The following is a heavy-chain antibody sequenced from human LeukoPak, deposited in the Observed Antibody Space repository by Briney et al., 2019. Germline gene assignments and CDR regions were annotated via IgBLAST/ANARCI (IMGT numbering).Heavy chain of an antibody. CDR2: INPNSGAT. CDR3: AREGRGWAFDI. V-gene: IGHV1-2*02. J-gene: IGHJ3*02. Sequence: ASVKVSCKASGYTFTGYYMHWLRLAPGQGLEWMGWINPNSGATNYAQKFQGRVTMTRDTSISTAYMELSWLRSDDTAVYYCAREGRGWAFDIWGQGTMVTVSS. CDR1: GYTFTGYY. D-gene: IGHD2-15*01.